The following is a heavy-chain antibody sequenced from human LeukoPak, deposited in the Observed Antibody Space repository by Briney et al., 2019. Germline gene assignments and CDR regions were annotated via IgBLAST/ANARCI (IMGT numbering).Heavy chain of an antibody. CDR3: ARVQAECSGGSCYYNY. V-gene: IGHV1-2*02. Sequence: VASVKVSCKASGYTFTGYYMRWVRQAPGQGLEWMGWINPNSGGTNYAQKFQGRVTMTRDTSISTAYMELSRLRSDDTAVYYCARVQAECSGGSCYYNYWGQGTLVTVSS. D-gene: IGHD2-15*01. J-gene: IGHJ4*02. CDR2: INPNSGGT. CDR1: GYTFTGYY.